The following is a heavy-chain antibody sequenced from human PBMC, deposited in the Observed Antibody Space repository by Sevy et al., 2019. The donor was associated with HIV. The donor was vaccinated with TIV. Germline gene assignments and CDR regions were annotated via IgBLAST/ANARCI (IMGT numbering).Heavy chain of an antibody. V-gene: IGHV1-69*13. CDR1: GGTFSSYA. CDR2: IIPIFGTA. D-gene: IGHD4-17*01. CDR3: AGGGMTTVTTYSSD. J-gene: IGHJ4*02. Sequence: ASVKVSCKASGGTFSSYAISWVRQAPGQGLEWMGGIIPIFGTANYAQMFQGRVTITADESTSTAYMELSSLRSEDTAVYYCAGGGMTTVTTYSSDWGQGTLVTVSS.